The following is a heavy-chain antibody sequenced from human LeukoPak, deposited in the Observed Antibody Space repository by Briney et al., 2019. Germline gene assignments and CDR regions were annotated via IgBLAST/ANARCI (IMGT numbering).Heavy chain of an antibody. V-gene: IGHV3-7*01. J-gene: IGHJ3*02. D-gene: IGHD2-21*01. CDR1: GFTFSSYW. Sequence: AGGSLRLSCAASGFTFSSYWMSWVRQAPGKGLEWVANIKQDGSEKYYVDSVKGRFTISRDNAKNSLYLQMKSLRAEDTAVYYCAREAYCGGDCYSDSDAFDIWGQGTMVTVSS. CDR2: IKQDGSEK. CDR3: AREAYCGGDCYSDSDAFDI.